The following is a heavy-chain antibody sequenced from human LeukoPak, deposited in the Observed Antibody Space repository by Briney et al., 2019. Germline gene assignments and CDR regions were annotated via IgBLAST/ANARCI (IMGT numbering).Heavy chain of an antibody. V-gene: IGHV3-21*04. Sequence: GGSLRLSCAASGFTFSSYSMNWVRQAPGKGLEWVSSISSSSSYIYYADSVKGRFTISRDNAKNSLYLQMNSLRAEDTALYYCAKEYCSSTSCSPYYYYGMDVWGQGTTVTVSS. CDR1: GFTFSSYS. D-gene: IGHD2-2*01. CDR2: ISSSSSYI. CDR3: AKEYCSSTSCSPYYYYGMDV. J-gene: IGHJ6*02.